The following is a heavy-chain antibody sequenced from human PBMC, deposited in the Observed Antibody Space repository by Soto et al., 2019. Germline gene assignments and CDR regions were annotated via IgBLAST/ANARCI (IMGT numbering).Heavy chain of an antibody. CDR1: GFTFSKFA. D-gene: IGHD5-12*01. CDR2: INAGNGNT. CDR3: ARGIWVATSAAYYFDN. V-gene: IGHV1-3*01. J-gene: IGHJ4*02. Sequence: QVQFVQSGAEVKKPGASVMISCKASGFTFSKFAIQWVRQALGQRPEWMGWINAGNGNTKYSQKFQDRFTITRDTSANTADMDLRSLTSEDTAVDFCARGIWVATSAAYYFDNWGQGTQVTVSS.